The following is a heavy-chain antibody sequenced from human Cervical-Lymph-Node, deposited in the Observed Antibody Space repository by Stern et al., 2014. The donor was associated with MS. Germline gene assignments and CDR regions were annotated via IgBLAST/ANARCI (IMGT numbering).Heavy chain of an antibody. V-gene: IGHV5-51*01. J-gene: IGHJ4*02. CDR2: IYHGDSDN. D-gene: IGHD3-10*01. Sequence: MQLVQPGAAVKKPGESLKISCKGSGYSFTSYWIGWVRQMPGKGLEWMGIIYHGDSDNRNSPSFKGQVTLLTDKSIITAYLQWSSLKASDTAMYYCARRRTGVYFDYWGQGTLVTVSS. CDR1: GYSFTSYW. CDR3: ARRRTGVYFDY.